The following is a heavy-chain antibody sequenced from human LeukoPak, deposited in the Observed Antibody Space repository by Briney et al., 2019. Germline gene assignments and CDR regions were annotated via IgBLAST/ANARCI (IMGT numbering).Heavy chain of an antibody. Sequence: PSETLSLTCTVSGGSISTYFWSWIRQPPGKGLEWIGYIYYSGSTNYNSSLKSRVTISVDTSNNHVALKLSSVTAADTAVYYCARGRFDYYDSSGYYRPREYYYDYYYMDVWGKGTTVTISS. D-gene: IGHD3-22*01. V-gene: IGHV4-59*01. CDR1: GGSISTYF. CDR3: ARGRFDYYDSSGYYRPREYYYDYYYMDV. CDR2: IYYSGST. J-gene: IGHJ6*03.